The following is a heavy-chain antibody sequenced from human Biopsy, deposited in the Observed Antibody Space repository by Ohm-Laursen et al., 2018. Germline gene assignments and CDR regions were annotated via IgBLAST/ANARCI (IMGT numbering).Heavy chain of an antibody. J-gene: IGHJ2*01. Sequence: TLSLTCSVSGASVKTSGYFCAWIRQRPGKGLAWIGYIYYTGCTNYNPSLKSRFTISRDTSMNHLSLRLTSVTAADTAVYYCARHAPSYSGSYWRYFDLWGRGTLVTVSS. CDR3: ARHAPSYSGSYWRYFDL. CDR1: GASVKTSGYF. V-gene: IGHV4-61*03. D-gene: IGHD1-26*01. CDR2: IYYTGCT.